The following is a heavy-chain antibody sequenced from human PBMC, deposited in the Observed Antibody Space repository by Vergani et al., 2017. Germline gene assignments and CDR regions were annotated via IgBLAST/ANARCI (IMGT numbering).Heavy chain of an antibody. CDR3: AGERYSSGWYRDY. V-gene: IGHV1-69*08. CDR2: IIPILGIA. J-gene: IGHJ4*02. D-gene: IGHD6-19*01. Sequence: QVQLVQSGAEVKKPGSSVKVSCKASGGTFSSYTISWVRQAPGQGLEWMGRIIPILGIANYAQKFQGRVTITADKSTSTAYMELSSLRSEDTAVYYCAGERYSSGWYRDYWAQGTLVTVSS. CDR1: GGTFSSYT.